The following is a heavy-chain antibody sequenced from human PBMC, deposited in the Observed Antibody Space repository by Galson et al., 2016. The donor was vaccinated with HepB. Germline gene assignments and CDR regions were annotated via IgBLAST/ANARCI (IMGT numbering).Heavy chain of an antibody. CDR2: IYHFGST. CDR1: GDSIRRNDYY. J-gene: IGHJ6*02. CDR3: ARDEGYYGMDV. V-gene: IGHV4-31*03. Sequence: TLSLTCTVSGDSIRRNDYYWTWIRQHPVKGLEWIATIYHFGSTYYNPSLQGRVTISVDTSKNQFYLRLTSLTAADTAVYFCARDEGYYGMDVWGQGTTVIVSS.